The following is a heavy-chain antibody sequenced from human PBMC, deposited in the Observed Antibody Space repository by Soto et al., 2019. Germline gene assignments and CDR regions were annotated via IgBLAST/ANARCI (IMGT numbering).Heavy chain of an antibody. Sequence: ASVRVSFKASGYTFIGYYMHWVRQAPGQGREWMGWINPKSGGTNYAQKFQGRVTMTRHTSISTAYMELSRLRSDDTAVYYCAAVVYEVGMDVWGQGTTVTVSS. CDR3: AAVVYEVGMDV. CDR1: GYTFIGYY. CDR2: INPKSGGT. D-gene: IGHD2-8*01. J-gene: IGHJ6*02. V-gene: IGHV1-2*02.